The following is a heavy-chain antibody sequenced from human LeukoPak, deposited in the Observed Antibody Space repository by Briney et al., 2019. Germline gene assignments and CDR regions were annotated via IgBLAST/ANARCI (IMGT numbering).Heavy chain of an antibody. CDR3: ARDKRYSGYGRYFDY. CDR1: GFTFSSYG. J-gene: IGHJ4*02. V-gene: IGHV3-33*01. Sequence: GGSLRLSCAASGFTFSSYGMHWVRQAPGKGLEWVAVIWYDGSNKYYADSVKGRFTISRDNSKNTLYLQMNSLRAEDTAVYYCARDKRYSGYGRYFDYWGQGTLVTVSS. D-gene: IGHD5-12*01. CDR2: IWYDGSNK.